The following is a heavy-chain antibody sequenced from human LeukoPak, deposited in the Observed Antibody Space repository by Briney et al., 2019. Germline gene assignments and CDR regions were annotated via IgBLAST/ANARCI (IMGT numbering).Heavy chain of an antibody. CDR3: ARYASQDGTGYSSSLFPDY. CDR2: INTNTGNP. V-gene: IGHV7-4-1*02. J-gene: IGHJ4*02. D-gene: IGHD6-13*01. CDR1: GYTFTSYA. Sequence: ASVKVSCKASGYTFTSYAMNWLRQAPGQGLEWMGWINTNTGNPTYAQGFTGRFVFSLDTSVSTAYLQISSLKAEDTAVYYCARYASQDGTGYSSSLFPDYWGRGTLVTVSS.